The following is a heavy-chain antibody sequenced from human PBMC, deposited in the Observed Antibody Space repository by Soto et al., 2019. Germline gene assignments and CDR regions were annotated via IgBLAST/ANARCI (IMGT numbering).Heavy chain of an antibody. J-gene: IGHJ4*02. CDR3: ASLGYSGSGSGK. V-gene: IGHV4-59*08. D-gene: IGHD5-12*01. CDR1: GTSITSYY. Sequence: QVQLQESGPGLVKPSETLSLTCTVSGTSITSYYWSWIRQSPGKGLEWIGHIFYTGSTNYNPSLKGRVPMSVDTSKNQSSLKLSSVAAADTAVYYCASLGYSGSGSGKWGQGTLVTVSS. CDR2: IFYTGST.